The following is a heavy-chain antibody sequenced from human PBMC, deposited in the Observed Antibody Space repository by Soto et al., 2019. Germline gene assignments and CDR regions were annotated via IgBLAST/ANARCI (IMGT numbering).Heavy chain of an antibody. CDR1: GYTFSTYG. J-gene: IGHJ4*02. Sequence: QVQLAQSGAEVKKPGASVTVSCKASGYTFSTYGITWMRQAPGQGLEWVGWISVQNGYTKYATELQGRVTVTTDPSTSTAYMELRSLRSDDSAVYYCARLEHNFGPHDYWGQGTLVTVTS. V-gene: IGHV1-18*01. D-gene: IGHD1-1*01. CDR3: ARLEHNFGPHDY. CDR2: ISVQNGYT.